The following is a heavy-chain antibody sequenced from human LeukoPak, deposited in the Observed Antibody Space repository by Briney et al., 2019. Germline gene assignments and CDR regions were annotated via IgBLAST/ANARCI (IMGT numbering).Heavy chain of an antibody. V-gene: IGHV3-23*01. CDR1: GFTFSNYA. J-gene: IGHJ4*02. Sequence: QPGASLRLSCAASGFTFSNYAMCWVRQAPGKGLEWVSAILGSGGSTYYADSVKGRFTVSRDNSKSTLYLQMNSLRAEDTALYYCAKWGDYDVLTGYYVPDYWGQGTLVTVSS. D-gene: IGHD3-9*01. CDR2: ILGSGGST. CDR3: AKWGDYDVLTGYYVPDY.